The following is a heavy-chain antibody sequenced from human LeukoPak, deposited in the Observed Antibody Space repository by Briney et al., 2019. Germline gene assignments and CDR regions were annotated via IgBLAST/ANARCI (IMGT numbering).Heavy chain of an antibody. V-gene: IGHV4-34*01. J-gene: IGHJ4*02. D-gene: IGHD6-13*01. CDR1: GGSFSGYY. Sequence: SETLSLTCAVYGGSFSGYYWSWIRQPPGKGLEWIGEINHSGSTNYNPSLKSRVTISVDTSKNQFSLKLSSVTAADRAVYYCARGGKLRLPAAAVPKPLDYWGQGTLVTVSS. CDR3: ARGGKLRLPAAAVPKPLDY. CDR2: INHSGST.